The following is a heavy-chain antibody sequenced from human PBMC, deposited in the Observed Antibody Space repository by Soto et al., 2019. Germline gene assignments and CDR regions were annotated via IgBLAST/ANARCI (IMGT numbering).Heavy chain of an antibody. V-gene: IGHV4-59*12. Sequence: SETLSLTCTVSGDSIRNSYYWNWIRQPPGKGLDWIGYIYYSGITYYNPSLKSRVTMSVDPSKNQFSLTLTSVTATDTAVCYCARPRDVYSTSGAFDIWGQGTMVTVSS. CDR2: IYYSGIT. J-gene: IGHJ3*02. CDR3: ARPRDVYSTSGAFDI. CDR1: GDSIRNSYY. D-gene: IGHD2-2*01.